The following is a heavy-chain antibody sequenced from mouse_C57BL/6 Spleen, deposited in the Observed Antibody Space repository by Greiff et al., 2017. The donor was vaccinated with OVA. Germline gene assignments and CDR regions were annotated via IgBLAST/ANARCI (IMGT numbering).Heavy chain of an antibody. CDR3: AKSLITTVVDYYAMDY. J-gene: IGHJ4*01. V-gene: IGHV2-4*01. D-gene: IGHD1-1*01. CDR2: IWSGGST. CDR1: GFSLTSYG. Sequence: QVQLKESGPGLVQPSQSLSITCTVSGFSLTSYGVHWVRQPPGKGLEWLGVIWSGGSTDYNAAFISRLSISKDNSKSQVFFKMNSLQADDTAIYYCAKSLITTVVDYYAMDYWGQGTSVTVSS.